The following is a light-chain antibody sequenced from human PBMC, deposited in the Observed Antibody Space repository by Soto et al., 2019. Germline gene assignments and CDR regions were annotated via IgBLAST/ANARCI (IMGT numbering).Light chain of an antibody. CDR2: DAS. V-gene: IGKV1-9*01. Sequence: DIQLTQSPSFLSASVGDRVTITCRASQGISTFLAWYQQHPGTAPKRLIYDASNLQSGVPSRFSGSGSGTEFTLTISSLQPEDFATYYCQQVNNYPLPFGGGPKVDIK. J-gene: IGKJ4*01. CDR3: QQVNNYPLP. CDR1: QGISTF.